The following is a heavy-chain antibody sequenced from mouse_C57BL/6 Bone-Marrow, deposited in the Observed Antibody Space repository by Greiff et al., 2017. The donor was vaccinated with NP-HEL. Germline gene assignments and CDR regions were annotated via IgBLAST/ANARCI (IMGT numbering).Heavy chain of an antibody. V-gene: IGHV1-26*01. Sequence: EVQLQQSGPELVKPGASVKISCKASGYTFTDYYMNWVKQSHGKSLEWIGDINPNNGGTSYNQKFKGKATLTVDKSSSTAYMELRSLTSEDSAVYYCASSLYYDYDWYFDVWGTGTTVTVSS. CDR1: GYTFTDYY. CDR2: INPNNGGT. J-gene: IGHJ1*03. D-gene: IGHD2-4*01. CDR3: ASSLYYDYDWYFDV.